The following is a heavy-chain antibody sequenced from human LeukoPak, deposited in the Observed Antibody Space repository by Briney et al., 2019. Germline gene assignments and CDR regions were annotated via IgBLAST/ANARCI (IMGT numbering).Heavy chain of an antibody. CDR3: ARGLNDSWTGENY. Sequence: SETLSPTCAVYDGSFSGYYWSWIRQPPGKGLEWIGEINHSGSTNYNPSLKSRVTISLDTSKSQFSLKVRYVTAADTAVYYCARGLNDSWTGENYWGQGTLVTVSS. J-gene: IGHJ4*02. V-gene: IGHV4-34*01. D-gene: IGHD3-3*01. CDR2: INHSGST. CDR1: DGSFSGYY.